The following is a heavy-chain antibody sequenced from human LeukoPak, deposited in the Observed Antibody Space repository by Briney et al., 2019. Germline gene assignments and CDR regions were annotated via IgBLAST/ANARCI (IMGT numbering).Heavy chain of an antibody. Sequence: SETLSLTCTVSGGSISSSSYYWGWIRQPPGKGLERIGEINHSGSTNYNPSLKSRVTISVDTSKNQFSLKLSSVTAADTAVYYCARRGRDYFKYYYYYYMDVWGKGTTVTISS. V-gene: IGHV4-39*07. CDR2: INHSGST. J-gene: IGHJ6*03. CDR1: GGSISSSSYY. D-gene: IGHD2/OR15-2a*01. CDR3: ARRGRDYFKYYYYYYMDV.